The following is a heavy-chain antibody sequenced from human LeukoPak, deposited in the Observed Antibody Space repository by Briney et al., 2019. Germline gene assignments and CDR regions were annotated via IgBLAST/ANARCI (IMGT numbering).Heavy chain of an antibody. CDR1: GFTFSSYW. D-gene: IGHD5-12*01. J-gene: IGHJ4*02. Sequence: PGGSLRLSCAASGFTFSSYWMSWVRQAPGKGLEWVANIKQDGSEKYYVDSVKGRFTISRDNAKNSLYLQMNSLRAEDTAVYYCAREGHVWWLRGGDYWGQGTLVTVSS. CDR3: AREGHVWWLRGGDY. V-gene: IGHV3-7*01. CDR2: IKQDGSEK.